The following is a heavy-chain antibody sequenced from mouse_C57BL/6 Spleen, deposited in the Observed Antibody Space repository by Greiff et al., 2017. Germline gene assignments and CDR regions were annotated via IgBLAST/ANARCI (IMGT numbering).Heavy chain of an antibody. J-gene: IGHJ1*03. CDR2: ISGGGGNT. CDR3: ARQGYYGNYYWYFDV. CDR1: GFTFSSYT. D-gene: IGHD2-1*01. Sequence: EVQLQESGGGLVKPGGSLKLSCAASGFTFSSYTMSWVRQTPEKRLEWVATISGGGGNTYYPDSVKGRFTISRDNAKNTLYLQMSSLRSEDTALYYCARQGYYGNYYWYFDVWGTGTTVTVSS. V-gene: IGHV5-9*01.